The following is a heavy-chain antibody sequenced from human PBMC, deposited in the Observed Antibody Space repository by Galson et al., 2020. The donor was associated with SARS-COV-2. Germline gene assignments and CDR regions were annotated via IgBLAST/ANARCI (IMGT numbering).Heavy chain of an antibody. V-gene: IGHV3-23*01. CDR2: ISTTGIGT. D-gene: IGHD3-10*01. CDR3: ATGAYGSGSP. Sequence: GESLKISCAASGFNFYNYAMTWVRQAPGKGLEWVSSISTTGIGTYYADFVKGRFTISRDNSKNLLSLQMNDLRAEDAAVYYCATGAYGSGSPWGQGTQVIVSS. J-gene: IGHJ5*02. CDR1: GFNFYNYA.